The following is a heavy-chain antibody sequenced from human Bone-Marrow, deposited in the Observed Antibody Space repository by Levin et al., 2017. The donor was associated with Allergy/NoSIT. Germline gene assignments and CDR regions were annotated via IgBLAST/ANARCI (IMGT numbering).Heavy chain of an antibody. CDR2: MYPNSDNA. J-gene: IGHJ4*02. D-gene: IGHD5-12*01. CDR3: ARGELGSGYLFDY. Sequence: ASVKVSCKTSGYTFTSFDXNWVRXXTXXGLEWMGWMYPNSDNAGYAQKFQGRVTMTRNTSISTAYMELSSLRSEDTAIYYCARGELGSGYLFDYWGQGTLVTVSS. CDR1: GYTFTSFD. V-gene: IGHV1-8*01.